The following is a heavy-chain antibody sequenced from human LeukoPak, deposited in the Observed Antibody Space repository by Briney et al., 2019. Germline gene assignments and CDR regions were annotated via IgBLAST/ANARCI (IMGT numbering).Heavy chain of an antibody. J-gene: IGHJ6*02. CDR1: GGSISSSSYY. CDR2: IYYSGST. D-gene: IGHD5-12*01. Sequence: PSETLSLTCTVSGGSISSSSYYWGWIRQPPGKGLEWIGSIYYSGSTYYNPSLKSRVTISVDTSKNQFSLKLSSVTAADTAVYYCARVARSEGYYYYGMDVWGQGTTVTVSS. V-gene: IGHV4-39*07. CDR3: ARVARSEGYYYYGMDV.